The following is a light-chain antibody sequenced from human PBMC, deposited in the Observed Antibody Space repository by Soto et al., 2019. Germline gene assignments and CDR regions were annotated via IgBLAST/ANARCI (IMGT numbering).Light chain of an antibody. J-gene: IGLJ1*01. CDR1: SSDVGGYNY. CDR3: SSYTVTSITLYV. CDR2: EVN. Sequence: QSALTQPASVSGTPGQSITISCTGTSSDVGGYNYVSWYQQPPGKAPKLMIYEVNNRPSGVSSRFSGSKSGTTASLTISGLQAEDEADYYCSSYTVTSITLYVFGTGTKVTVL. V-gene: IGLV2-14*01.